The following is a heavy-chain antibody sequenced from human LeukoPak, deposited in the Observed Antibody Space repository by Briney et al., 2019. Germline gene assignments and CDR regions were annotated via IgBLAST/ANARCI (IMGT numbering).Heavy chain of an antibody. CDR1: GYRFTNYW. D-gene: IGHD4-17*01. CDR3: ARRSTMTTIDY. CDR2: IYPGDSDT. V-gene: IGHV5-51*01. J-gene: IGHJ4*02. Sequence: GESLKISCQGSGYRFTNYWIGWVRQMPGKGLEWMGIIYPGDSDTKYSPSFQGQVTISADKSISTTYLQWSSLKASDTAMYYCARRSTMTTIDYWGQGTLVTVSS.